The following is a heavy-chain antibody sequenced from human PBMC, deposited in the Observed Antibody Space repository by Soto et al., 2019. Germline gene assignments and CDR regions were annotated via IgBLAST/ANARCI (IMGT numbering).Heavy chain of an antibody. CDR2: ISSSSSYI. D-gene: IGHD4-17*01. CDR1: GFTFSSYS. J-gene: IGHJ4*02. CDR3: ARDHDYGDYFDY. Sequence: GGSLRLSCAASGFTFSSYSMNWVRQAPGKGLEWVSSISSSSSYIYYADYVKGRFTISRDNAKNSLYLQMNSLRAEDTAVYYCARDHDYGDYFDYWGQGTLVTVSS. V-gene: IGHV3-21*01.